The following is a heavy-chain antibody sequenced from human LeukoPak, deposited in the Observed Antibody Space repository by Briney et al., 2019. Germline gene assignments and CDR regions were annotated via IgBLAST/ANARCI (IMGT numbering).Heavy chain of an antibody. CDR2: INHSGST. D-gene: IGHD6-13*01. V-gene: IGHV4-34*01. CDR1: GGSFSGYY. CDR3: ARAGIAAVGP. Sequence: ETLSLTCAVYGGSFSGYYWSWIRQPPGKGLEWIGEINHSGSTNYNPSLKSRVTISVDTSKNQFSLKLSSVTAADTAVYYCARAGIAAVGPWGQGTLVTVSS. J-gene: IGHJ5*02.